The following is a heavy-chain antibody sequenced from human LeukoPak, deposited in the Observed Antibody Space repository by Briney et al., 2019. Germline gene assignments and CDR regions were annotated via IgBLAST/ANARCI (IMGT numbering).Heavy chain of an antibody. J-gene: IGHJ4*02. CDR3: AKDWSDYSNYVPFDY. D-gene: IGHD4-11*01. Sequence: PGGSLRLSCAASGFTVSSNYMSWVRQAPGKGLEWVSVIYSGGSTYYADSVKGRFTISRDNSKNTLYLQMNSLRAEDTAVYYCAKDWSDYSNYVPFDYWGQGTLVTVSS. CDR1: GFTVSSNY. CDR2: IYSGGST. V-gene: IGHV3-53*01.